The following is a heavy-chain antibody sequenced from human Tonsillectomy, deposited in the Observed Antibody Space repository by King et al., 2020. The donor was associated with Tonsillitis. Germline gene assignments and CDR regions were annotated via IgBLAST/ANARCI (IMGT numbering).Heavy chain of an antibody. V-gene: IGHV1-69*12. J-gene: IGHJ3*01. CDR1: GATLKSYA. Sequence: QLVQSGAEVRKPGSSVRVSCKPSGATLKSYAINWVRQAPGQGLEWVGGISHVVGIVTYAQNFQGRVTITEDGATGTACMGLNSLNSEDTAVYYFTGTAGGWNSPRAACDVLGRGTLVTVSA. CDR2: ISHVVGIV. CDR3: TGTAGGWNSPRAACDV. D-gene: IGHD1-7*01.